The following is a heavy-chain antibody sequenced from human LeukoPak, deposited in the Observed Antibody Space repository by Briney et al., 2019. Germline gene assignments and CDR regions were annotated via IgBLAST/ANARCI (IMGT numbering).Heavy chain of an antibody. Sequence: PGGSLRLSCAASGFTFSRYAMNWVRQAPRKGLEWVSAVRGSDAGTSYADSVKGRFTISRDNSKNTLYLQMNSLRAEDTAVYYCAKNRGGSYYSGSDYWGQGNLVTVSS. CDR2: VRGSDAGT. D-gene: IGHD1-26*01. CDR3: AKNRGGSYYSGSDY. V-gene: IGHV3-23*01. J-gene: IGHJ4*02. CDR1: GFTFSRYA.